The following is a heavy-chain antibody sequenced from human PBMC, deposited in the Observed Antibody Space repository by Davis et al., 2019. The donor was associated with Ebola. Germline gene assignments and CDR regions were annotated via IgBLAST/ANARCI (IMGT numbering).Heavy chain of an antibody. D-gene: IGHD1-26*01. CDR1: GFTFDDYA. J-gene: IGHJ3*02. CDR2: IWYDGSNK. CDR3: ARAAGGSYSAFDI. Sequence: GESLKISCTASGFTFDDYAMHWVRQAPGKGLEWVAVIWYDGSNKYYADSVKGRFTISRDNSKNTLYLQMNSLRAEDTAVYYCARAAGGSYSAFDIWGQGTMVTVSS. V-gene: IGHV3-33*08.